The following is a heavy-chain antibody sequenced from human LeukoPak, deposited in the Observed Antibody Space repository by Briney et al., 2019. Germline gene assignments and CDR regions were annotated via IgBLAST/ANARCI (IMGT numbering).Heavy chain of an antibody. Sequence: SVKVSCNASGGTFSSYAISWVRHAPGQGLEVMGGVIPIFGTANYEQKFQGRVTITTDESTSTAYMELSSLRSEDTAVYYCAREILVDYSNSYYFDYWGQGTLVTVSS. D-gene: IGHD4-11*01. CDR2: VIPIFGTA. CDR3: AREILVDYSNSYYFDY. V-gene: IGHV1-69*05. CDR1: GGTFSSYA. J-gene: IGHJ4*02.